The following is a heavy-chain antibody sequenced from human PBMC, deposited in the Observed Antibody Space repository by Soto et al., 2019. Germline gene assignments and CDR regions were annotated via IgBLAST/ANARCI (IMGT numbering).Heavy chain of an antibody. Sequence: QVQLVQSGAEMKQPGSSVQVSCKASGGGNLRDYRNTWWRQAPGQGLEWMGWIIPKLGSANYSQNFQGRVTITAYESTGTVNMELRSLRSEDTAVYYCARGGDGYNFGGVYWCQGSPVCVSS. CDR1: GGGNLRDYR. CDR2: IIPKLGSA. J-gene: IGHJ4*02. V-gene: IGHV1-69*01. CDR3: ARGGDGYNFGGVY. D-gene: IGHD2-21*01.